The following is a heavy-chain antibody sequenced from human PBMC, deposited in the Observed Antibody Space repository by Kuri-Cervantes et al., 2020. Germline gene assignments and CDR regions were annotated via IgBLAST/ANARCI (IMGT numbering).Heavy chain of an antibody. CDR3: AREGSHITMVRGVDY. V-gene: IGHV4-34*01. CDR2: INHSGST. D-gene: IGHD3-10*01. J-gene: IGHJ4*02. Sequence: SETLSLTCAVYGGSFSSYCWSWIRQPPGKGLERIGEINHSGSTNYNPSLKSRVTISEDTSKNQFSLKLSSVTAADTAVYYCAREGSHITMVRGVDYWGQGTLVTVSS. CDR1: GGSFSSYC.